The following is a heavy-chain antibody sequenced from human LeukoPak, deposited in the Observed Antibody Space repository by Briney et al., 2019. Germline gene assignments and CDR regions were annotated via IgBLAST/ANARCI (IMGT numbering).Heavy chain of an antibody. CDR3: ARVPVAAPVDY. CDR2: INTSGSA. J-gene: IGHJ4*02. CDR1: GGSISTDY. D-gene: IGHD6-13*01. V-gene: IGHV4-4*07. Sequence: SETLSLTCTVSGGSISTDYWSWIRQSAGKGLEWIGRINTSGSANYNPSFKSRVTISADTSKNQFSLRLNSVTAADTAVYYCARVPVAAPVDYWGQGTPVTVSS.